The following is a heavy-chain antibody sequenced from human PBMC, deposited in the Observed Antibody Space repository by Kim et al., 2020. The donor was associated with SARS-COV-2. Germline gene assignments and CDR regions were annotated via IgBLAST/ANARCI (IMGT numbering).Heavy chain of an antibody. CDR2: IIPIFGTA. CDR1: GGTFSSYA. V-gene: IGHV1-69*13. J-gene: IGHJ6*02. D-gene: IGHD2-15*01. CDR3: ARDSPYCSGGSCYFGHYYYGMDV. Sequence: VKVSCKASGGTFSSYAISWVRQAPGQGLEWMRGIIPIFGTANYAQKFQGRVTITADESTSTAYMELSSLRSEDTAVYYCARDSPYCSGGSCYFGHYYYGMDVWGQGTTVTVSS.